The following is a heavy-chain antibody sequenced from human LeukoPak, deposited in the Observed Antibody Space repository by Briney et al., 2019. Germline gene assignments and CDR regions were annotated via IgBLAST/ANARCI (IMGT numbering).Heavy chain of an antibody. CDR1: GFTVSSNY. CDR3: ARDLRYYDSSGYLDY. CDR2: ICSGGST. V-gene: IGHV3-53*01. Sequence: AVPLRLSCAASGFTVSSNYMSWLRQAPGKGLEWVSVICSGGSTYYADSVKGRFTISRDNSKNTLYLQMNSLRAEDTAVYYCARDLRYYDSSGYLDYWGQGTLVTVSS. D-gene: IGHD3-22*01. J-gene: IGHJ4*02.